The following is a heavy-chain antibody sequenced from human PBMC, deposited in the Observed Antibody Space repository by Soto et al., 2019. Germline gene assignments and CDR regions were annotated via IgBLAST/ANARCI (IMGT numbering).Heavy chain of an antibody. D-gene: IGHD6-6*01. CDR2: IYYSGST. V-gene: IGHV4-39*01. CDR3: ARHGTSSSDVYTWFDP. Sequence: SETLSLTCTVSGGSISSSSYYWGWIRQPPGKGLEWIGSIYYSGSTYYNPSLKSRVTISVDTSKNQFSLKLSSVTAADTAVYYCARHGTSSSDVYTWFDPWGQGTLLTVSS. J-gene: IGHJ5*02. CDR1: GGSISSSSYY.